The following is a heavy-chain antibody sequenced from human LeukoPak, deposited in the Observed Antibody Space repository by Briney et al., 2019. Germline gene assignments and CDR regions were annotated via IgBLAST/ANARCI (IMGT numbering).Heavy chain of an antibody. CDR2: ISGSGGST. J-gene: IGHJ4*02. CDR1: GLTFSSFA. Sequence: GGSLRLSCAASGLTFSSFAMSWVRQAPGKGLEWVSAISGSGGSTYYADPVKGRFTISRDNSKNTLYLQMNSLRAEDTAVYYCAKDVSYDFWSGYYTSYFDYWGQGTLVTVSS. D-gene: IGHD3-3*01. V-gene: IGHV3-23*01. CDR3: AKDVSYDFWSGYYTSYFDY.